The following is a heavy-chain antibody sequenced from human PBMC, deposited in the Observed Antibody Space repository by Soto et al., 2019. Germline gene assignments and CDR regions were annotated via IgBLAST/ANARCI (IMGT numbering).Heavy chain of an antibody. CDR2: LWGIRSTI. Sequence: GGSLRLSCAASGITFSNYEMIWVRQAPGKGLGWVSLLWGIRSTIYYADSGKGRFTIPRDNAKNSLYLQMNSLRAEDTAVYYCATQMVGIVVVPAAIAWGQGTLVTVSS. CDR1: GITFSNYE. CDR3: ATQMVGIVVVPAAIA. V-gene: IGHV3-48*03. D-gene: IGHD2-2*01. J-gene: IGHJ5*02.